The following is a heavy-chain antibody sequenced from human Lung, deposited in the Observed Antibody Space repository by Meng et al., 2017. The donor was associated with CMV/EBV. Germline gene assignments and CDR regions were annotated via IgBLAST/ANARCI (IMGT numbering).Heavy chain of an antibody. CDR1: GFTFGNYA. V-gene: IGHV3-30*02. Sequence: VGSGGGVVQPGGSLLLSCATSGFTFGNYAMHWVRQAPGKGLEWLAFIGHDGNNEQYADSMKGRFTISRDNFNTVYLQMRSLRDEDTALYYCGRDYVNSIDHWGQGTLVTVSS. D-gene: IGHD2/OR15-2a*01. CDR2: IGHDGNNE. CDR3: GRDYVNSIDH. J-gene: IGHJ4*02.